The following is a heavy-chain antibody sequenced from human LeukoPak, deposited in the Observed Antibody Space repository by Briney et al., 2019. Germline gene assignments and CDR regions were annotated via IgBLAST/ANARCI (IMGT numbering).Heavy chain of an antibody. V-gene: IGHV1-69*01. D-gene: IGHD5-18*01. CDR2: IIPIFGTA. J-gene: IGHJ4*02. CDR3: ARGYSYGCTDY. Sequence: SVKVSCKASGGTFSSYAISWVRQAPGQGLERMGGIIPIFGTANYAQKFQGRVTITADESTSTAYTELSSLRSEDTAVYYCARGYSYGCTDYWGQGTLVTVSS. CDR1: GGTFSSYA.